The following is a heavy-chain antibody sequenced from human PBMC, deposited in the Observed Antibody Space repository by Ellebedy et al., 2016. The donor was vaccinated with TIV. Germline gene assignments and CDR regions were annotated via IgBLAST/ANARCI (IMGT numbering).Heavy chain of an antibody. CDR2: ISAYNGNT. J-gene: IGHJ4*02. V-gene: IGHV1-18*01. CDR1: GYTFISYG. D-gene: IGHD5-18*01. CDR3: AGEYELWGPFDY. Sequence: ASVKVSCXASGYTFISYGISWVRQAPGQGLEWMGWISAYNGNTNYAQKLQGRVTMTTDTSTSTAYMELRSLRSDDTAVYYCAGEYELWGPFDYWGQGTLVTVSS.